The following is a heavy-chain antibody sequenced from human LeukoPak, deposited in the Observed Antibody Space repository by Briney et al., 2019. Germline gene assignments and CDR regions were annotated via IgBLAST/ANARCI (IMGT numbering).Heavy chain of an antibody. D-gene: IGHD2-15*01. CDR2: ISSSGTTI. V-gene: IGHV3-48*01. CDR3: ARVPYCSGGSCYKRYYFDY. CDR1: GFTFSNYN. Sequence: SGGSLRLSCAASGFTFSNYNMNWVRQAPGKGLEWVSYISSSGTTIYYADSVKGRFTISRDNAKDSLYLQMNSLRAEDTAVYYCARVPYCSGGSCYKRYYFDYWGQGTLVTVSS. J-gene: IGHJ4*02.